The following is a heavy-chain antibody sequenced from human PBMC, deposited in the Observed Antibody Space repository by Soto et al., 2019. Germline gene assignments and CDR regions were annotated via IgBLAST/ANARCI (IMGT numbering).Heavy chain of an antibody. CDR1: GFTFSSYA. CDR3: AKDLWVAVAGAGDY. J-gene: IGHJ4*02. V-gene: IGHV3-23*01. Sequence: EVQLLESGGGLVQPGGSLRLSCAASGFTFSSYAMSWVRQAPGKGLEWVSAISGSGGSTYYADSVKGRFTISRDNSTNTLYLQMNSLRAEDTAVYYCAKDLWVAVAGAGDYWGQGTLVTVSS. D-gene: IGHD6-19*01. CDR2: ISGSGGST.